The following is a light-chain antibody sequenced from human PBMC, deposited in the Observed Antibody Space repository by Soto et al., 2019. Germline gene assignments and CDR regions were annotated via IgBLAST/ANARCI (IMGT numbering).Light chain of an antibody. CDR2: GAS. J-gene: IGKJ4*01. V-gene: IGKV3-20*01. CDR1: QTVTTFY. Sequence: DIVLTQSPGTLSLSPGQRATLSCRASQTVTTFYLAWYQQKPGQAPRLLIYGASSMATGIPDRFSGSGSGTDLTVTISRVEPEDCAVYYCQQYGSSSGLTFGGGTKVEL. CDR3: QQYGSSSGLT.